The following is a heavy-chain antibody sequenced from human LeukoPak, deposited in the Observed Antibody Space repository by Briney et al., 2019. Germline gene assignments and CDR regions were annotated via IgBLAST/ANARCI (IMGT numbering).Heavy chain of an antibody. V-gene: IGHV3-7*03. J-gene: IGHJ4*02. CDR2: IKQDGSEK. Sequence: GGSLRLSCAASGFTFSASWMSWVRQAPGKGLEWVANIKQDGSEKYYVDSVKGRFTISRDNAKNSLYLQTSSLRAEDTAVYYCAKGGKLGYCSGGSCRLDYWGQGTLVTVSS. CDR3: AKGGKLGYCSGGSCRLDY. CDR1: GFTFSASW. D-gene: IGHD2-15*01.